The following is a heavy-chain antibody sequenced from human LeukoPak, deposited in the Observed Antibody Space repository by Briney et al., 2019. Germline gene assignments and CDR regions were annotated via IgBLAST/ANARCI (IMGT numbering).Heavy chain of an antibody. J-gene: IGHJ4*02. CDR2: IYTSGST. CDR1: GGPISSYY. D-gene: IGHD3-3*01. CDR3: ASGYDFWSGYYKY. Sequence: SETLSLTCTVSGGPISSYYWSWIRQPPGKGLEWIGYIYTSGSTNYNPSLKSRVTISVDTSKNQFSLKLSSVTAADTAVYYCASGYDFWSGYYKYWGQGTLVTVSS. V-gene: IGHV4-4*09.